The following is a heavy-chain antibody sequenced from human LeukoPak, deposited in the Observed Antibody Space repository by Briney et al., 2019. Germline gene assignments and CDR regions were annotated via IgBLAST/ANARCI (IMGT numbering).Heavy chain of an antibody. J-gene: IGHJ4*02. V-gene: IGHV3-30*03. CDR1: GFTFSSYG. CDR2: ISYNGSNK. CDR3: ASFDY. Sequence: GRSLRLSCAASGFTFSSYGMHWVRQAPGKGLEWVAVISYNGSNKYYADSVKGRFTISRDNSKNTLYLQMNSLRAEDTAVYYCASFDYWGQGTLVTVSS.